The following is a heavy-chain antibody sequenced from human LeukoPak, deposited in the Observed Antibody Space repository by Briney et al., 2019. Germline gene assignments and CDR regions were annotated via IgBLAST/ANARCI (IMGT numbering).Heavy chain of an antibody. V-gene: IGHV4-59*01. Sequence: SETLSLTCTVSGGSISSYYWSWIRQPPGKGLEWIGYIYYSGSTNYDPSLKSRVTISVDTSKNQFSLKLSSVTAADTAVYYCAGDFWSGYYFRDWGQGTLVTVSS. CDR2: IYYSGST. D-gene: IGHD3-3*01. J-gene: IGHJ4*02. CDR1: GGSISSYY. CDR3: AGDFWSGYYFRD.